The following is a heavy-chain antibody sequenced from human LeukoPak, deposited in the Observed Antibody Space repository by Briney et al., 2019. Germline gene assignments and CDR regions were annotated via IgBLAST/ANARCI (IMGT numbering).Heavy chain of an antibody. CDR2: TYQRSKWYN. Sequence: SQTLSLTCAISGDSVSINSAAWNWIRQSPSRGLEWLGRTYQRSKWYNDYAVSVKSRITINPDISRNQFSLQLNSVTPEDTAVYYCARSPSPYSSGWYFDYWGQGTLVTVSS. CDR3: ARSPSPYSSGWYFDY. J-gene: IGHJ4*02. D-gene: IGHD6-19*01. CDR1: GDSVSINSAA. V-gene: IGHV6-1*01.